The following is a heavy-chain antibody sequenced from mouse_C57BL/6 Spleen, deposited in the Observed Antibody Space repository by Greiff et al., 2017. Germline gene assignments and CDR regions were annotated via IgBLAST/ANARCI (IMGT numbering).Heavy chain of an antibody. Sequence: EVKLMESGAELVRPGASVKLSCTASGFNIKDDYMHWVKQRPEQGLEWIGWIDPENGDTEYASKFQGKATITADTSSNTAYLQLSSLTSEDTAVYYCTTYGIFAYWGQGTLVTVSA. CDR3: TTYGIFAY. CDR1: GFNIKDDY. CDR2: IDPENGDT. D-gene: IGHD2-1*01. J-gene: IGHJ3*01. V-gene: IGHV14-4*01.